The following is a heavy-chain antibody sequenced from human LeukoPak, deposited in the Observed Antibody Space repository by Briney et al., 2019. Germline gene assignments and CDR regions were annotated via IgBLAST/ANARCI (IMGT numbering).Heavy chain of an antibody. J-gene: IGHJ4*02. CDR2: IYYSGST. D-gene: IGHD5-18*01. V-gene: IGHV4-39*07. Sequence: SETLSLTCTVSGGSISSSSYYWGWIRQPPGKGLEWIGSIYYSGSTYYNPSLKSRVTISVDTSKNQFSLKLSSVTAADTAVYYCARDLLRGYSFHYFDYWGQGTLVTVSS. CDR3: ARDLLRGYSFHYFDY. CDR1: GGSISSSSYY.